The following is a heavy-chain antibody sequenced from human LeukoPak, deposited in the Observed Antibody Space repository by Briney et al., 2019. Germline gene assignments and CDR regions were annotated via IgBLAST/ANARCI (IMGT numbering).Heavy chain of an antibody. D-gene: IGHD5-18*01. J-gene: IGHJ6*02. CDR3: ARDAVDTANAV. V-gene: IGHV3-74*01. Sequence: PGGSLRLSCVASGFPFSNFALSWVRQAPGKGLVWVSHINSDGSTTSYADSVKGRFTISRDNAKNTLYLQMNSLRAEDTAVYYCARDAVDTANAVWGQGTTVTVSS. CDR2: INSDGSTT. CDR1: GFPFSNFA.